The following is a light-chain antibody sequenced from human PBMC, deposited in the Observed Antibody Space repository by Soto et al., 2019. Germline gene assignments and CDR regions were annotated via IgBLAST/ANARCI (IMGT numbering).Light chain of an antibody. CDR3: QQRHMWPIT. J-gene: IGKJ5*01. Sequence: EVVLTQSPVTLSLSPGERATLSCRASQSFRGLLAWYQQKPGQAPRVLIYDAYNRATGIPPRFSGSGSGRDLTLTISSLEPEDSAVYYCQQRHMWPITFGQGTRLEIK. V-gene: IGKV3-11*02. CDR2: DAY. CDR1: QSFRGL.